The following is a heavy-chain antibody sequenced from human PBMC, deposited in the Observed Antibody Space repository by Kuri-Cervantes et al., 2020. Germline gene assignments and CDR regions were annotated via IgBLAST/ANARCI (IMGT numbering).Heavy chain of an antibody. V-gene: IGHV4-31*02. D-gene: IGHD1-1*01. CDR3: ARTTGTNIIDY. J-gene: IGHJ4*02. CDR1: GGSISSGGYY. CDR2: IYYSGST. Sequence: LRLSCTVSGGSISSGGYYWSWIRQHPGKGLEWIGYIYYSGSTYYNPSLKSRVTISVDTSKSQFSLKLTSVTAADTAVYYCARTTGTNIIDYWGQGTLVTVSS.